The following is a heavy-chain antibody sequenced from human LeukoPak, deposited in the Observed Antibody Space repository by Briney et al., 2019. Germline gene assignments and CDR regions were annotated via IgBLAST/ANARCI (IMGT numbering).Heavy chain of an antibody. Sequence: ASVKVSCKASGYTFTGCYMHWVRQAPGQGLEWMGWINPNSGGTNYAQKFQGRVTLTRDTSISTAYMELSRLRSDDTAVYHCARDQGSSGSYSSFDYWGQGTLVTVSS. V-gene: IGHV1-2*02. CDR1: GYTFTGCY. CDR3: ARDQGSSGSYSSFDY. D-gene: IGHD1-26*01. CDR2: INPNSGGT. J-gene: IGHJ4*02.